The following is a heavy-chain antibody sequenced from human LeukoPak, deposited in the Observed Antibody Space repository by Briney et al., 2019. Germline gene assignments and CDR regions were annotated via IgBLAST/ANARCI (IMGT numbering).Heavy chain of an antibody. CDR3: AREGYGSASPGFDY. D-gene: IGHD3-10*01. Sequence: ASVKVSCKASGYTFTSYGISWVRQAPGQGLEWMGWISAYNGNTNYAQKLQGKVTMTTDTSTSTAYMELRSLRSEDTAVYYCAREGYGSASPGFDYWGQGTLVTVSS. V-gene: IGHV1-18*01. CDR2: ISAYNGNT. J-gene: IGHJ4*02. CDR1: GYTFTSYG.